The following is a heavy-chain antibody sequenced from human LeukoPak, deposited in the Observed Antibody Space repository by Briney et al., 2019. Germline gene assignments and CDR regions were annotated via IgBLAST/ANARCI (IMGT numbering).Heavy chain of an antibody. CDR1: GFTFSSYS. D-gene: IGHD2-2*01. V-gene: IGHV3-21*01. Sequence: GGSLRLSCAASGFTFSSYSMNWVRQAPGKGLEWVSSISRSSSYIYYADSVKGRFTISRDNAKNSLYLQMNSLRAEDTAAYYCARDGDIVVVPYAFDIWGQGTMVTVSS. CDR2: ISRSSSYI. CDR3: ARDGDIVVVPYAFDI. J-gene: IGHJ3*02.